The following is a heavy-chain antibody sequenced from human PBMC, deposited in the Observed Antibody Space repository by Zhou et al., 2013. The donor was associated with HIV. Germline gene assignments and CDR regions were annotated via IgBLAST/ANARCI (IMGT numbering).Heavy chain of an antibody. D-gene: IGHD3-22*01. V-gene: IGHV3-30*02. CDR3: AKSLGHSGYWSYFFDY. J-gene: IGHJ4*02. CDR2: IRFPGNTL. Sequence: VQLVESGGGVVQPGGSLRLSCAASGFPFSDYAMHWVRQAPGKGLEWVTLIRFPGNTLYYIDSVKGRFTVSRDNSKNTVYLEMSSLRPEDTAIYYCAKSLGHSGYWSYFFDYWGLGTLVTVSS. CDR1: GFPFSDYA.